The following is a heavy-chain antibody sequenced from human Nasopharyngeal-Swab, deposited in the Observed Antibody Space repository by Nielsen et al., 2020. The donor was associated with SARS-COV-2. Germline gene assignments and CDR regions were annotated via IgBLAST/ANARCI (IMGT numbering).Heavy chain of an antibody. CDR1: GYTFTSYA. CDR3: ARNYYGSGSFDY. V-gene: IGHV1-3*01. J-gene: IGHJ4*02. D-gene: IGHD3-10*01. CDR2: INAGNGNT. Sequence: ASVKVSCKASGYTFTSYAMHWVRQAPGQRLEWMGWINAGNGNTKYSQKFQGRVIITRDTSASTAYMELSSLRSGDTAVYYCARNYYGSGSFDYWGQGTLVTVSS.